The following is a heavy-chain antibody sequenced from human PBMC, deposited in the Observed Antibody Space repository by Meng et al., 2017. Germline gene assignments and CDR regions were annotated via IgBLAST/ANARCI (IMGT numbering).Heavy chain of an antibody. J-gene: IGHJ2*01. Sequence: EGQSVVSGGGLGPPGGSLGLSWAASGFTVSSNYMSWVRQAPGKGLEWVSVIYSGGSTYYADSVKGRFTISRDNSKNTLYLQMNSLRAEDTAVYYCASELPGGPNYWYFDLWGRGTLVTVSS. CDR1: GFTVSSNY. CDR3: ASELPGGPNYWYFDL. D-gene: IGHD3-10*01. V-gene: IGHV3-66*02. CDR2: IYSGGST.